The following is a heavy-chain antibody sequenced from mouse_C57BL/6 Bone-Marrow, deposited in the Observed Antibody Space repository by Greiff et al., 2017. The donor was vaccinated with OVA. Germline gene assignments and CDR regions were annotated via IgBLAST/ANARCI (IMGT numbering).Heavy chain of an antibody. V-gene: IGHV1-42*01. Sequence: VQLKESGPELVKPGASVKISCKASGYSFTGYYMNWVKQSPEKSLEWIGEINPSTGGTTYNQKFKAKATLTVDKSSSTAYMQLKSLTSEDSAVYYCARRDFDVWGTGTTVTVSS. CDR1: GYSFTGYY. CDR2: INPSTGGT. J-gene: IGHJ1*03. CDR3: ARRDFDV.